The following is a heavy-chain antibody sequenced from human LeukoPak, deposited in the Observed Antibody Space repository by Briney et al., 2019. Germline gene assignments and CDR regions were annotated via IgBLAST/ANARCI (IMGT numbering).Heavy chain of an antibody. D-gene: IGHD2-8*01. CDR1: GFVFSTYA. CDR3: AKVKALDAVASYFDY. CDR2: ISSSGDTT. Sequence: PGGSLRLSCAASGFVFSTYAMGWVRQAPGKGLKWVSAISSSGDTTYYADSVKGQFTISRDNSKNTLDLQMSSLRAEDTAMYHCAKVKALDAVASYFDYWGQGTLVTVSS. J-gene: IGHJ4*02. V-gene: IGHV3-23*01.